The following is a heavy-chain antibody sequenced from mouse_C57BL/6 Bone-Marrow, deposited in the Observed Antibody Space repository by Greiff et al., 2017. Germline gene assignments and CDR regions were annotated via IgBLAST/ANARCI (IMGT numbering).Heavy chain of an antibody. CDR1: GFTFSSYA. CDR3: AGEIDWYFDV. J-gene: IGHJ1*03. V-gene: IGHV5-4*01. Sequence: EVKLVESGGGLVKPGGSLKLSCAASGFTFSSYAMSWVRQTPEKRLEWVATISDGGSYTYYPDNVKGRFTISRDNAKNNLYLQRSHLKSEDTAMYYCAGEIDWYFDVWGTGTTVTVSS. CDR2: ISDGGSYT.